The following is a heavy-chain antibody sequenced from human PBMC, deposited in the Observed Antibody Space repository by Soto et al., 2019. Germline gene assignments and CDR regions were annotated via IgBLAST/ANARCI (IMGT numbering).Heavy chain of an antibody. CDR2: ISYDGSNK. CDR3: ARGYDFWSGYYYPYGLDV. J-gene: IGHJ6*02. CDR1: GFTFSTYA. V-gene: IGHV3-30-3*01. Sequence: QVQLVESGGGVVQPGRSLRLSCAASGFTFSTYAMHWVRQAPGKGLEWVAVISYDGSNKNYADSVKGRFTISRDTSKNTLYLQMNSLRAEDTAVYSCARGYDFWSGYYYPYGLDVWGQGTTVTVSS. D-gene: IGHD3-3*01.